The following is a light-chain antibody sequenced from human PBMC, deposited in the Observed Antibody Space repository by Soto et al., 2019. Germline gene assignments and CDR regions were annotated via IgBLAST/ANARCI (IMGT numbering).Light chain of an antibody. J-gene: IGKJ1*01. CDR3: LQYHNLWA. Sequence: IGMTQSPAALSVYTGERATLSCRASQNIYSNVAWYQQRPGQAPRLLIYRASTRPPGIPARFSGSGSGTEFTLTISSLQSEDFTVYSCLQYHNLWAFGQGTKVDIK. CDR1: QNIYSN. CDR2: RAS. V-gene: IGKV3-15*01.